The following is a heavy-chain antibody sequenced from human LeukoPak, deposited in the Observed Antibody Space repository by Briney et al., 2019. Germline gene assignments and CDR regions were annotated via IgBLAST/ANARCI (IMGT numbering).Heavy chain of an antibody. CDR2: ISGSGDVT. J-gene: IGHJ4*02. CDR1: GFTFNNYA. D-gene: IGHD2/OR15-2a*01. CDR3: AREGISRKMDFDY. Sequence: GGSLRLSCAASGFTFNNYAMTWVRQAPGKGLEWVSTISGSGDVTFYADSVKGRFTISRDESKTTLYLQMKSLRAEDTAVYYCAREGISRKMDFDYWGQGTLVTVSS. V-gene: IGHV3-23*01.